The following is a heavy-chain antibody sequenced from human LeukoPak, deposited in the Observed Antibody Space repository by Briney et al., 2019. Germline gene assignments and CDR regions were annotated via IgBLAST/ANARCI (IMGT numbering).Heavy chain of an antibody. CDR2: ISGSNT. CDR3: SKDGCVNGICYFDK. V-gene: IGHV3-23*01. D-gene: IGHD2-8*01. J-gene: IGHJ4*02. Sequence: GGSLRLSCLASGFSFTTYAMNWVRQAPGKGLEWVSGISGSNTYYADSVKGRFTISRDSSKSTMYLQMDNLRAEDTAVYYCSKDGCVNGICYFDKWGQGTLVTVSS. CDR1: GFSFTTYA.